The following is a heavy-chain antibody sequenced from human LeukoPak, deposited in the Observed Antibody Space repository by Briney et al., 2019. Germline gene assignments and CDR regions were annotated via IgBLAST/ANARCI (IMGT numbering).Heavy chain of an antibody. V-gene: IGHV1-2*02. CDR1: GYTFTDYY. Sequence: GASVKVSCKGSGYTFTDYYMHWVRQAPGQGLEWMGWINPNSGDTNYAQKFLGRVTMTRDTSISTAYVELSSLRSDDTAVYYCARDGYSGGDDEYGDYWGQGTLVTVSS. CDR3: ARDGYSGGDDEYGDY. CDR2: INPNSGDT. D-gene: IGHD2-21*01. J-gene: IGHJ4*02.